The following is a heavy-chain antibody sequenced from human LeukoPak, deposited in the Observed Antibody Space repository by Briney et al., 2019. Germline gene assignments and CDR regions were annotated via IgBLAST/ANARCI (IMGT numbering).Heavy chain of an antibody. CDR3: ARDTKYAFDN. V-gene: IGHV3-48*01. D-gene: IGHD2-2*01. J-gene: IGHJ4*02. CDR2: IGISSGNT. Sequence: GGSLILSCAAYGFTFSSYRMNWVRQARGRGVEWISYIGISSGNTKYADSVKGRFTISGGKAKNSVYLQMNSLRVEDTAVYYCARDTKYAFDNWGQGALVTVSS. CDR1: GFTFSSYR.